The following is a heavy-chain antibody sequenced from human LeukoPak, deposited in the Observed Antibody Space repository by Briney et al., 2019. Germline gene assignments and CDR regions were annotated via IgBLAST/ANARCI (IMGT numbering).Heavy chain of an antibody. CDR3: ARDASGYYYFDY. CDR1: DGSVSSGYYY. J-gene: IGHJ4*02. Sequence: SETLSLTCTVSDGSVSSGYYYWTWIRQPPGKGLEWIGYIYYTGSTNYNPSLKSRVTMSVDTSKNQFSLKLSSVTAADTAVYYCARDASGYYYFDYWGQGTLVTVSS. D-gene: IGHD3-22*01. V-gene: IGHV4-61*01. CDR2: IYYTGST.